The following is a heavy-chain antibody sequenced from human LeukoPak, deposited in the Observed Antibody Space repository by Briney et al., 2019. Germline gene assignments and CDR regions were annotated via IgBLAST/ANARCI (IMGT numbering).Heavy chain of an antibody. Sequence: SETLSLTCIVSGGSITSGSYYWNWIRQPAGKGLEWIGRIYSSGSTNYNPSLKSRVTISVDTSKNQFSLNLNSVTAADTAVYYCARGRLGDSFDYWGQGTLVTASS. CDR1: GGSITSGSYY. J-gene: IGHJ4*02. V-gene: IGHV4-61*02. D-gene: IGHD3-16*01. CDR2: IYSSGST. CDR3: ARGRLGDSFDY.